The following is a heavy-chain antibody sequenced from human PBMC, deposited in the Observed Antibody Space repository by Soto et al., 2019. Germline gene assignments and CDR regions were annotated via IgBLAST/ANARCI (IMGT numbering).Heavy chain of an antibody. Sequence: QVQLQQWGAGLLKPSETLSLTCAVYGGFVSSGNYYWSWMRQPPGKGLEWIGEMSHSGGTHFNPSLKSRVTISVDTSKNQFSLKMRSVTAADTALYYCARVERGTATTVVDAFDIWGPGTMVTVSS. CDR2: MSHSGGT. J-gene: IGHJ3*02. V-gene: IGHV4-34*01. D-gene: IGHD1-1*01. CDR1: GGFVSSGNYY. CDR3: ARVERGTATTVVDAFDI.